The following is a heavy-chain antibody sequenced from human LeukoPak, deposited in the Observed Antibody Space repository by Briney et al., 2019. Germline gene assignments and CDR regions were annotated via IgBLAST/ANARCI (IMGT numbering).Heavy chain of an antibody. CDR1: GGSNRRYY. CDR3: ARTEGYCSGGSCYEFYFDY. J-gene: IGHJ4*02. Sequence: SETLSLTCTGTGGSNRRYYWSWIRQPPGKGLEWMGYIYYSGSTKYNPSLKSRVTISLDTSKNQFSLKLSSVTAADTAVYYCARTEGYCSGGSCYEFYFDYWGQGTLVTVSS. D-gene: IGHD2-15*01. CDR2: IYYSGST. V-gene: IGHV4-59*01.